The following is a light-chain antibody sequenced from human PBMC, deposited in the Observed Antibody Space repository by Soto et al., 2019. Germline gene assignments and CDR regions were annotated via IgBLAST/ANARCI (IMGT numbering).Light chain of an antibody. CDR2: DAS. J-gene: IGKJ2*01. V-gene: IGKV3-20*01. Sequence: EIVLTQSPGTLSLSPVERATLSCRASQSVSSSYLAWYQQKPGQAPRLLIYDASSRATGIPDRFSGSGSGTDFTLTISRLEPEDFAVYFCQLYGSSPYTFGQGTKLEIK. CDR1: QSVSSSY. CDR3: QLYGSSPYT.